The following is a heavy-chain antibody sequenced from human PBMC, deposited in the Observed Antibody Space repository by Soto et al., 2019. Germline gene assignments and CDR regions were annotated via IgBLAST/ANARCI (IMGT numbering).Heavy chain of an antibody. Sequence: ASVKVSCKASGYIFTSYYIHWVRQAPGQGLEWMGWINPFDGSRMFAQSFQGRVTMTRDTSTSTVYMGVSSLRSEDTAVYYCSRVDPGETSPFDHWG. CDR3: SRVDPGETSPFDH. J-gene: IGHJ4*01. CDR2: INPFDGSR. D-gene: IGHD3-10*01. V-gene: IGHV1-46*03. CDR1: GYIFTSYY.